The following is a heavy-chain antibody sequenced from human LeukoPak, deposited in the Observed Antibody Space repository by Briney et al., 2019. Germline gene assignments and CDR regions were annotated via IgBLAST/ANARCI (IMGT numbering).Heavy chain of an antibody. V-gene: IGHV3-21*01. CDR3: VRVRSGGYFAFDI. J-gene: IGHJ3*02. Sequence: GGSLRLSCAASGFTFSSYSMNWVRQAPGKGLEWVSSISSSSSYIYYADSVKGRFTISRDNAKNSLYLQMNSLRAEDTAVYYCVRVRSGGYFAFDIWGQGTMVTVSS. CDR2: ISSSSSYI. CDR1: GFTFSSYS. D-gene: IGHD1-26*01.